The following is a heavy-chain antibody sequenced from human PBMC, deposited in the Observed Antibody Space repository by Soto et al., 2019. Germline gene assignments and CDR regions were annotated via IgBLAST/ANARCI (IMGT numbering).Heavy chain of an antibody. CDR1: GFTFSSYA. CDR2: ISGSGGST. CDR3: ATADITMVRGVIGPVDY. V-gene: IGHV3-23*01. J-gene: IGHJ4*02. Sequence: GGSLRLSCAASGFTFSSYAMSWVRQAPGKGLEWVSAISGSGGSTYYADSVKGRFTISRDNSKNTLYLQMNSLRAEDTAVYYCATADITMVRGVIGPVDYWGQGTLVTVSS. D-gene: IGHD3-10*01.